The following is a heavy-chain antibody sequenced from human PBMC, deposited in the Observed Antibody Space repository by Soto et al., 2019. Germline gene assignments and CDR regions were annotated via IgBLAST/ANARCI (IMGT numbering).Heavy chain of an antibody. CDR3: AREKVGARAHLDY. J-gene: IGHJ4*02. CDR1: GFTFSSYA. Sequence: PGGSLRLSCAASGFTFSSYALHCVRQAPGKGLEWLAVISYDGSNKYYADSVKGRFTISRDNSKNTLYLQMNSLRAEDTAVYYCAREKVGARAHLDYWGQGTLVTVSS. D-gene: IGHD1-26*01. V-gene: IGHV3-30-3*01. CDR2: ISYDGSNK.